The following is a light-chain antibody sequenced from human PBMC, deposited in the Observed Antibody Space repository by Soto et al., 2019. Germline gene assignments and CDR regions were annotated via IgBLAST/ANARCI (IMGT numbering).Light chain of an antibody. Sequence: EIELTQSPCTLSLSPGERATLSCRASQSVSRTYLAWYRQKPVQAPRLLIYATSSRATGIPDRFSGSGSGTDFTLTISRLEPEDFAVYYCQQYGRSGTFGQGTKVDI. V-gene: IGKV3-20*01. CDR2: ATS. CDR1: QSVSRTY. J-gene: IGKJ1*01. CDR3: QQYGRSGT.